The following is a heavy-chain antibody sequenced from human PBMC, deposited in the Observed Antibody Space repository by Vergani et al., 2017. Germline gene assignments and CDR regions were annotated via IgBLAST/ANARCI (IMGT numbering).Heavy chain of an antibody. J-gene: IGHJ4*02. Sequence: QVQLVESGGGVVQPGRSLRLSCAASGFTFSSYAMHWVRQAPGKGLEWVAVISYDGSNKYYADSVKGRFTISRDNSKNTLYLQMNSLRAEGTAVYYCAGEAEQVVPDAGSFDYWGQGTLATVSS. CDR1: GFTFSSYA. CDR3: AGEAEQVVPDAGSFDY. V-gene: IGHV3-30*04. CDR2: ISYDGSNK. D-gene: IGHD2-2*01.